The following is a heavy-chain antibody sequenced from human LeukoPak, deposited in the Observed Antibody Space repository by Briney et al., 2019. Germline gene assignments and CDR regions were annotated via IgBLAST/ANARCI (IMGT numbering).Heavy chain of an antibody. CDR1: GLTVRSNY. D-gene: IGHD2-21*02. CDR2: INPDGRDT. CDR3: TSWGDTTAEYFQR. J-gene: IGHJ1*01. V-gene: IGHV3-7*01. Sequence: GGSLRLSCTVSGLTVRSNYMNWVRQAPGKGLEWVAHINPDGRDTYYVDSVKGRFTISRDNAQNSMYLQMNSLRVEDTAVYYCTSWGDTTAEYFQRWGQGTLVTVSS.